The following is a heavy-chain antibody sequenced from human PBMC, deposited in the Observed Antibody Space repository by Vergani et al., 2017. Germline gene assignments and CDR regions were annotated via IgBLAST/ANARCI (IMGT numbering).Heavy chain of an antibody. J-gene: IGHJ6*02. D-gene: IGHD2-2*01. CDR1: GYPISRGYY. CDR2: VFHSGSA. Sequence: QVQLQESGPGLVKPSETLSLTCSVSGYPISRGYYWGWIRQPPGKGLEWIATVFHSGSAYYNPSLRRRVTISVETSKNQFSLRLTTLTAADTAVYYCARDGGGYCSSTSCHGGYYYYYGMDVWGQGTTVTVSS. CDR3: ARDGGGYCSSTSCHGGYYYYYGMDV. V-gene: IGHV4-38-2*02.